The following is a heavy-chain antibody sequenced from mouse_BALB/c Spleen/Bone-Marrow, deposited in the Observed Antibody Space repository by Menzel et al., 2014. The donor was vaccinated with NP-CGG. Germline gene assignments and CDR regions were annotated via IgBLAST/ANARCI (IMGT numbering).Heavy chain of an antibody. CDR1: GYKFSDYA. J-gene: IGHJ2*01. CDR3: ARNFYGSAYFDF. D-gene: IGHD1-1*01. Sequence: VKLVESGPELVRPGVSVKISCKGSGYKFSDYAMHWVKQSHAKSLEWIGLISTYSGNTHYNQKFKGKATLTVDKPSSTAYMEHARLTSEDSAIYYCARNFYGSAYFDFWGQGSPLTASS. V-gene: IGHV1-67*01. CDR2: ISTYSGNT.